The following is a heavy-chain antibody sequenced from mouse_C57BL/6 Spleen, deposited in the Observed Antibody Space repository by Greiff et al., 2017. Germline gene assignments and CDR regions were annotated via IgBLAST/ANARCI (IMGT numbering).Heavy chain of an antibody. CDR2: IHPNSGST. D-gene: IGHD1-1*01. V-gene: IGHV1-64*01. J-gene: IGHJ1*03. CDR1: GYTFTSYW. Sequence: QVQLQQPGAELVKPGASVKLSCKASGYTFTSYWMHWVKQRPGQGLEWIGMIHPNSGSTNYNEKFKSKATLTVDKSSSTAYMQLSSLTSEDSAVYYCARWGTTVVRWYFDVWGTGTTVTVS. CDR3: ARWGTTVVRWYFDV.